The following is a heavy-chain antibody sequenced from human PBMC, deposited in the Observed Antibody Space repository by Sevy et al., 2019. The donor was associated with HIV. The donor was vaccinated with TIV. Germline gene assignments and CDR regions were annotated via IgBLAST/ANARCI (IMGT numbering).Heavy chain of an antibody. CDR1: GFPFSSYG. J-gene: IGHJ4*02. CDR3: AKARWTTVTAHYFDY. Sequence: GGSLRLSCAASGFPFSSYGMHWVRQAPGKGLEWVAFIGYDGSNKYYADSVKGRFTVSRDNSKNTLYLQMNSLRGEDTAVYYCAKARWTTVTAHYFDYWGQGTLVTVSS. CDR2: IGYDGSNK. V-gene: IGHV3-30*02. D-gene: IGHD4-17*01.